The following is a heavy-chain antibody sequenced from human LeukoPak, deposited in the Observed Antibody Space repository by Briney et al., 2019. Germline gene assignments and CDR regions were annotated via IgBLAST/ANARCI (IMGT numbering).Heavy chain of an antibody. J-gene: IGHJ6*03. D-gene: IGHD3-16*01. Sequence: SETLSLTCTVSGYSISRGYYWGWIRQPPGKGLEWIGSIYHSGKTYYNPSLKSRVTISLYTSKNQFSLKLSSVTAADTAVYYCARETSQKGAHYMDVWGKGTTITISS. CDR3: ARETSQKGAHYMDV. CDR2: IYHSGKT. V-gene: IGHV4-38-2*02. CDR1: GYSISRGYY.